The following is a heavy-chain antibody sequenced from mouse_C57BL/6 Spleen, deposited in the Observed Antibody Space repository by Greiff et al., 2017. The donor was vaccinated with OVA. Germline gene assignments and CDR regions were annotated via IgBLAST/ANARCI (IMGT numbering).Heavy chain of an antibody. J-gene: IGHJ2*01. V-gene: IGHV1-82*01. CDR1: GYAFSSSW. Sequence: QVHVKQSGPELVKPGASVKISCKASGYAFSSSWLNWVKQRPGKGLEWIGRIYPGDGDTNYNGKFKGKATLTADTSSSTAYMQLSSLTSEDSAVYFCALYYFDYWGQGTTLTVSS. CDR2: IYPGDGDT. CDR3: ALYYFDY.